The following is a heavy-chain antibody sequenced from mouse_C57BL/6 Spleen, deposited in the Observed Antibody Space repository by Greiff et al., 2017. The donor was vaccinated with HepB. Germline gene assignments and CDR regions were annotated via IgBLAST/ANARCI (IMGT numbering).Heavy chain of an antibody. CDR2: INPGSGGT. V-gene: IGHV1-54*01. CDR3: ARESSNWFFDY. D-gene: IGHD4-1*01. Sequence: VQLQQSGAELVRPGTSVKVSCKASGYAFTNYLIEWVKQRPGQGLEWIGVINPGSGGTNYNEKFKGKATLTADKSSSTAYMQLSSLTSEDSAVYFCARESSNWFFDYWGQGTTLTVSS. CDR1: GYAFTNYL. J-gene: IGHJ2*01.